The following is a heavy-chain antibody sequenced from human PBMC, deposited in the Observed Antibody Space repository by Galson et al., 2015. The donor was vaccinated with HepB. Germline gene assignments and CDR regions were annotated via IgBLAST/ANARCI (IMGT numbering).Heavy chain of an antibody. Sequence: LSLTCTVSGGSVSSGSYYWSWIRQPPGKGLEWIGYIYYSGSTNYNPSLKSRVTISVDTSKNQFSLKLSSVTAADTAVYYCARGGTGIAAAGNDYWGQGTLVTVSS. D-gene: IGHD6-13*01. J-gene: IGHJ4*02. CDR2: IYYSGST. CDR3: ARGGTGIAAAGNDY. CDR1: GGSVSSGSYY. V-gene: IGHV4-61*01.